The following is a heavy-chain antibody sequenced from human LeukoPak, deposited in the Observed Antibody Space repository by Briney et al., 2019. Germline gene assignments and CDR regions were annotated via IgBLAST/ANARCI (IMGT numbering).Heavy chain of an antibody. D-gene: IGHD6-19*01. CDR3: ARRGGLTQYSSGWYFLQTPDY. J-gene: IGHJ4*02. CDR2: INHSGST. V-gene: IGHV4-34*01. CDR1: GGSFSGYY. Sequence: PSETLSLTCAVYGGSFSGYYWSWIRQPPGKGLEWIGEINHSGSTNYNPSLKSRVTISVDTSKNQFSLKLSSVTAADTAVYYCARRGGLTQYSSGWYFLQTPDYWGQGTLVTVSS.